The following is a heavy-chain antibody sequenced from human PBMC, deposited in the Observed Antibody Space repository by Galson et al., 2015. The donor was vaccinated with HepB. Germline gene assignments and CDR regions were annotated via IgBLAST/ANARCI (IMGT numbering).Heavy chain of an antibody. CDR3: ARDRYYDILTGSNSYYYYGMDV. CDR1: GFTFSSYA. D-gene: IGHD3-9*01. Sequence: SLRLSCAASGFTFSSYAMHWVRQAPGKGLEWVAVISYGGSNKYYADSVKGRFTISRDNSKNTLYLQMNSLRAEDTAVYYCARDRYYDILTGSNSYYYYGMDVWGQGTTVTVSS. J-gene: IGHJ6*02. V-gene: IGHV3-30-3*01. CDR2: ISYGGSNK.